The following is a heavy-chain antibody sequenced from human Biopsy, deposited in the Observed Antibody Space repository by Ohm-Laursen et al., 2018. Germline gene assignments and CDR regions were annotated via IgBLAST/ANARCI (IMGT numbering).Heavy chain of an antibody. D-gene: IGHD7-27*01. Sequence: SLRLSCAASGFTFSDHYMDWVRQAPGKGLEWVAVISDDGRNKYYIDSVRGRFTISRDNSKNTLYLQMNNLRAEDTAVFYCAKDLRNNNWGVESWGQGTLVTVSS. CDR1: GFTFSDHY. CDR3: AKDLRNNNWGVES. V-gene: IGHV3-30*18. CDR2: ISDDGRNK. J-gene: IGHJ4*02.